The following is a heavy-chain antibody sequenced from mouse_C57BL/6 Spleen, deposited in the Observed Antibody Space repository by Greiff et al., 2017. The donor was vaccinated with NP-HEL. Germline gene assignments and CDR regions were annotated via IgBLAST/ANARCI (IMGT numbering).Heavy chain of an antibody. J-gene: IGHJ4*01. CDR1: GYAFSSSW. CDR2: IYPGDGDT. Sequence: QVQLQQSGPELVKPGASVKISCKASGYAFSSSWMNWVKQRPGKGLEWIGRIYPGDGDTNYNGKFKGKATLTADKSSSTAYMQRSSLTSEDSAVDFCARSLRRNYAMDYWGQGTSVTVAS. D-gene: IGHD2-12*01. V-gene: IGHV1-82*01. CDR3: ARSLRRNYAMDY.